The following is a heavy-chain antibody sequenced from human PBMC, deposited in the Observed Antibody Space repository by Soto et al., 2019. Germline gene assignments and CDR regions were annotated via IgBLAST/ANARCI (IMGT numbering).Heavy chain of an antibody. J-gene: IGHJ2*01. CDR1: GYTFTSYG. CDR2: ISADKGNT. CDR3: ARAAVVTGYFDL. Sequence: QAQLVQSGAEVKKPGASVKVSCKASGYTFTSYGISWVRQAPGQGLEWMGWISADKGNTNYAQKLLGRVTMTTDSSTSPAYMELRSLRSDDTAVYYCARAAVVTGYFDLWGRGTLVTVSS. V-gene: IGHV1-18*01. D-gene: IGHD2-15*01.